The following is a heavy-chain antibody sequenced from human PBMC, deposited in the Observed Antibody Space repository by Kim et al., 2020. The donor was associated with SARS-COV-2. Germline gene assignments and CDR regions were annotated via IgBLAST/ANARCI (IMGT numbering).Heavy chain of an antibody. D-gene: IGHD6-13*01. J-gene: IGHJ6*02. Sequence: GGSLRLSCAASGFTFSDYYMSWIRQAPGKGLEWVSYISSSSSYTNYADSVKGRFTISRDNAKNSLYLQMNSLRAEDTAVYYCARDPYSSSWYRRPLEYGMDVWGQGTTVTVSS. V-gene: IGHV3-11*05. CDR3: ARDPYSSSWYRRPLEYGMDV. CDR1: GFTFSDYY. CDR2: ISSSSSYT.